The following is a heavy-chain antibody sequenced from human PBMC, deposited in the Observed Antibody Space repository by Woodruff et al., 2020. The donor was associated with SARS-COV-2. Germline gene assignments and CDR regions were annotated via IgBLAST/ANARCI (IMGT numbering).Heavy chain of an antibody. J-gene: IGHJ5*02. D-gene: IGHD1-26*01. CDR3: ARRQWELRNWFDP. Sequence: QGRVTMTRNTSISTAYMELSSLRSEDTAVYYCARRQWELRNWFDPWGQGTLVTVSS. V-gene: IGHV1-8*01.